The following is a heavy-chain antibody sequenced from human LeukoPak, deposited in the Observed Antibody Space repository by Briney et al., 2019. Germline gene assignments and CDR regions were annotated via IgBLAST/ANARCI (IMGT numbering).Heavy chain of an antibody. D-gene: IGHD6-13*01. J-gene: IGHJ4*02. Sequence: PSETLSLTCTVSGGSISSYYWSWIRQPPGKGLEWIGYIYYSGSTNYNPSLKSRATISVDTSKNQFSLKLSSVTAADTAVYYCARWYSSSWYGEYFDYWGQGTLVTVSS. CDR1: GGSISSYY. CDR2: IYYSGST. CDR3: ARWYSSSWYGEYFDY. V-gene: IGHV4-59*01.